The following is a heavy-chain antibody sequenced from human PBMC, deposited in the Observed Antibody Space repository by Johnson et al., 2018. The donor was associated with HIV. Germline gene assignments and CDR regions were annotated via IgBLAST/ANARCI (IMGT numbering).Heavy chain of an antibody. Sequence: QVQLVESGGGLVQPGGSLRLYCAVSEFTVTNYAMHWVRLAPGKGLQCVAVISYDGTNEYYADSVKGRFTISRDNSKNTLYLQMNSLRAEDTAVYYCARGRITLYIVDLRWGSFDMWGQGTAVTVSS. D-gene: IGHD5-12*01. CDR3: ARGRITLYIVDLRWGSFDM. J-gene: IGHJ3*02. CDR2: ISYDGTNE. V-gene: IGHV3-30-3*01. CDR1: EFTVTNYA.